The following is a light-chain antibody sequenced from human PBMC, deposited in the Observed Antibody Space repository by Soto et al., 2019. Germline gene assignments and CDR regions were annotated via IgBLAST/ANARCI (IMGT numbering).Light chain of an antibody. CDR3: QQRSNWPPT. J-gene: IGKJ2*01. CDR1: QSVSSY. Sequence: EIVLTQSPATLSLSPGERATLSCRASQSVSSYLAWYQQKPGKAPRLLIYDASNRATGIPARFSGSGSGTDFTLPISSLEPEDFAVYYCQQRSNWPPTFGQGTKLEIK. CDR2: DAS. V-gene: IGKV3-11*01.